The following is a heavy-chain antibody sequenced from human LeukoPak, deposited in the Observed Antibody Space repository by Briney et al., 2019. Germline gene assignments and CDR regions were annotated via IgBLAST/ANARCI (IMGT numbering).Heavy chain of an antibody. Sequence: VGSLRLSCAASGFAFSSYAMSWVRQAPGKGLEWVSALSGSGGGTYHADSMNGRFTISRDNSKNTLYLQMNSLRAEDTAVYYCAKHSITMIVVVSSAFDYWGQGTLVTVSS. CDR2: LSGSGGGT. J-gene: IGHJ4*02. D-gene: IGHD3-22*01. CDR1: GFAFSSYA. CDR3: AKHSITMIVVVSSAFDY. V-gene: IGHV3-23*01.